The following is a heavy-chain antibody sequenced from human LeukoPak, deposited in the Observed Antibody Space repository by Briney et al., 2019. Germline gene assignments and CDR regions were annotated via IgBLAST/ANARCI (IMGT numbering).Heavy chain of an antibody. CDR3: AKPAKTDYADY. V-gene: IGHV3-21*04. CDR2: ISSSSSHI. D-gene: IGHD1-14*01. CDR1: GFTVSSKY. Sequence: GGSLRLSCAASGFTVSSKYMSWVSQAPGKGLEWVSTISSSSSHIYYAHSVKGRYPISRDKAKNTLYLQMNSLRAQDTALYYCAKPAKTDYADYWGQGTLVTVSS. J-gene: IGHJ4*02.